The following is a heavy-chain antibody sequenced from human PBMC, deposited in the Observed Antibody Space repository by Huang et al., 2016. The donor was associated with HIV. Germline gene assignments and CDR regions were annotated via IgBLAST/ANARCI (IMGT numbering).Heavy chain of an antibody. J-gene: IGHJ4*02. CDR1: GGTFSKYA. CDR3: ARGQLGSYGDYDVLY. V-gene: IGHV1-69*13. D-gene: IGHD4-17*01. Sequence: QVQLVQSGAEVKTPGSSVKVSCKASGGTFSKYAISWVRQAPGQGLEGMGGIIPRCGKPKYGRKCQGRGKITADDATSTTYVEVSSLRSEDTALYYCARGQLGSYGDYDVLYWGQGTLVTVSS. CDR2: IIPRCGKP.